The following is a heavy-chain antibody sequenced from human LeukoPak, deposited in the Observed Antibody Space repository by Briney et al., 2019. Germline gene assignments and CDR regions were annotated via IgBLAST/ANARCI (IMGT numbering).Heavy chain of an antibody. V-gene: IGHV4-59*01. CDR2: ISYTGGT. J-gene: IGHJ4*02. CDR3: ARVPPLSRPYTGNNYYFDY. CDR1: GGSLSSYY. D-gene: IGHD5-24*01. Sequence: PSETLSLTCTVSGGSLSSYYWSWIRQPPGKGLEWIGYISYTGGTNYNPSLKSRVTISVDTSKNQFSLKLSSVNAADTAVYYCARVPPLSRPYTGNNYYFDYWGQGTLVTVSS.